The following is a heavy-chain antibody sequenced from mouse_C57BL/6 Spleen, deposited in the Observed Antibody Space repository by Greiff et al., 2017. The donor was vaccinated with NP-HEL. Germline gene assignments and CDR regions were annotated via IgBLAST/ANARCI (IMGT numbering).Heavy chain of an antibody. D-gene: IGHD4-1*01. CDR3: ARDWDYFDY. CDR1: GYSITSGYY. J-gene: IGHJ2*01. Sequence: EVKLVESGPGLVKPSPSLSLTCSVTGYSITSGYYWNWIRQFPGNKLEWMGYISYDGSNNYNPSLKNRISITRDTSKNQFFLKLNSVTTEDTATYYCARDWDYFDYWGQGTTLTVSS. V-gene: IGHV3-6*01. CDR2: ISYDGSN.